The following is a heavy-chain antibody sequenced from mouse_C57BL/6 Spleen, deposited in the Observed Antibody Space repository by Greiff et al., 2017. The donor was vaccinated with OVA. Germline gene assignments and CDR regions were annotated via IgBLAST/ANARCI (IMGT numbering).Heavy chain of an antibody. CDR2: IRSKSNNYAT. V-gene: IGHV10-1*01. CDR1: GFSFNTYA. CDR3: VGRGHYYGSSYGARDY. D-gene: IGHD1-1*01. J-gene: IGHJ4*01. Sequence: EVKLLESGGGLVQPKGSLKLSCAASGFSFNTYAMNWVRQAPGKGLEWVARIRSKSNNYATYYADSVKDRFTISRDDSESMLYLQMNNLKTEDTAMYYCVGRGHYYGSSYGARDYWGQGTSVTVSS.